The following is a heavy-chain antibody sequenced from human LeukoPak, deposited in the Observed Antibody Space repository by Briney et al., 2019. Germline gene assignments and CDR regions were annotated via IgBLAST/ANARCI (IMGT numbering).Heavy chain of an antibody. Sequence: GGSLRLSCAACEFTFPMYWMSWVRQAPGKGLEWVADIKQDGSEKYYVDSVKGRFTISRQNAKNSLFLQMNSLRAEDAAVYYCARHRSGGSQDDAFDIWGQGTMVTVSS. D-gene: IGHD2-15*01. J-gene: IGHJ3*02. CDR2: IKQDGSEK. CDR3: ARHRSGGSQDDAFDI. CDR1: EFTFPMYW. V-gene: IGHV3-7*01.